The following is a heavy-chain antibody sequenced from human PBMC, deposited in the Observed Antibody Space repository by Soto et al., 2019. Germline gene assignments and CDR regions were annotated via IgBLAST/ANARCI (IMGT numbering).Heavy chain of an antibody. CDR2: ILPIFGTA. CDR3: ARSKGYGDELAY. CDR1: GGTFSSYA. V-gene: IGHV1-69*12. J-gene: IGHJ4*02. Sequence: QVQLVQSGAEVKKPGSSVKVSCKASGGTFSSYAISWVRQAPGQGLEWMGGILPIFGTANYAQKFQGRVTIXAXVSTSTAYMELSSLRSEDTAVYYCARSKGYGDELAYWGQGTLVTVSS. D-gene: IGHD4-17*01.